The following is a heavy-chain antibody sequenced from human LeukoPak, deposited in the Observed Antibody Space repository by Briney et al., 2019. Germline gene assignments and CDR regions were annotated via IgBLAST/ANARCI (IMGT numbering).Heavy chain of an antibody. CDR1: GFTFSDYW. J-gene: IGHJ4*02. V-gene: IGHV3-74*01. CDR2: INTDETRT. Sequence: GGSLRLSCAASGFTFSDYWTHWVRQAPGKGLVWVSRINTDETRTNYADSVKGRFTISRDNAKNTLYLQMNSLRAEDTAVYYCARVGVGAYYFDYWGQGTLVTVSS. CDR3: ARVGVGAYYFDY. D-gene: IGHD3-3*01.